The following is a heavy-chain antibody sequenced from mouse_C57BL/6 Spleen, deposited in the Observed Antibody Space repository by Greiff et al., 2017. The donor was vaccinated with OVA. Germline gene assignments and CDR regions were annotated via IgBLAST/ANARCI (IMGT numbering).Heavy chain of an antibody. V-gene: IGHV1-50*01. CDR2: IDPSDSYT. D-gene: IGHD4-1*01. Sequence: QVQLQQPGAELVKPGASVKLSCKASGYTFTSYWMQWVKQRPGQGLEWIGEIDPSDSYTNYNQKFKGKSTLTVDTSSGTAYMQLSSLTSEDPAVYYCARGGTGTSFAYWGQGTLVTVSA. CDR1: GYTFTSYW. CDR3: ARGGTGTSFAY. J-gene: IGHJ3*01.